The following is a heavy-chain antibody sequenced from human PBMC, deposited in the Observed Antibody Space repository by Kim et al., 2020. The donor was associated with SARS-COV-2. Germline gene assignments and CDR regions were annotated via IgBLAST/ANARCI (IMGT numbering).Heavy chain of an antibody. J-gene: IGHJ2*01. D-gene: IGHD3-22*01. Sequence: SVKVSCKASGGTFSSYAISWVRQAPGQGLEWMGRIIPILGIANYAQKFQGRVTITADKSTSTAYMELSSLRSEDTAVYYCARVKDSSGYYYDLGYFDLWGRGTLVTVSS. V-gene: IGHV1-69*04. CDR3: ARVKDSSGYYYDLGYFDL. CDR1: GGTFSSYA. CDR2: IIPILGIA.